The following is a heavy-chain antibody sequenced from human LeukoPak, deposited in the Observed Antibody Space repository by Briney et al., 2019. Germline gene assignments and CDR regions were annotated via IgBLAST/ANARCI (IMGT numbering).Heavy chain of an antibody. J-gene: IGHJ4*02. CDR1: GFTFSSDA. CDR3: ARSISGRSGSRGGRYYFDF. D-gene: IGHD1-26*01. Sequence: GGSLRLSCKASGFTFSSDAMSWVRQAPGRGLEWVSVIGPSGSTYYADSVQGRFAISRDNSKDTLYLQMNSLRVEDTAIYYCARSISGRSGSRGGRYYFDFWGQGAPVTVSS. V-gene: IGHV3-23*01. CDR2: IGPSGST.